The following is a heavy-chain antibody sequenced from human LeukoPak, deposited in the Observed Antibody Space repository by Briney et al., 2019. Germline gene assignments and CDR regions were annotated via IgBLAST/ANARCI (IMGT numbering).Heavy chain of an antibody. CDR2: ISYDGSNK. V-gene: IGHV3-30*04. CDR3: ARPGKAMGYYYYYDMDV. Sequence: PGGSLRLSCAASGFTFSRYAMHWVRQAPGKGLERVAVISYDGSNKYYADSVKGRFTISRDNSKNTLYLQMNSLRAEDTAVYYCARPGKAMGYYYYYDMDVWGQGTTVTVSS. J-gene: IGHJ6*02. D-gene: IGHD1-26*01. CDR1: GFTFSRYA.